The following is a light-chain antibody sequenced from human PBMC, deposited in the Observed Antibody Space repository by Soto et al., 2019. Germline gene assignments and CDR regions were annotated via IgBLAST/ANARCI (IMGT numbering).Light chain of an antibody. J-gene: IGLJ2*01. CDR2: LNSDGRH. CDR3: QTWGTGLLV. V-gene: IGLV4-69*01. CDR1: SGHRTYA. Sequence: QLVLTQSPSASASLGASVKLTCTLSSGHRTYAIAWHQQQPEKGPRYLMNLNSDGRHTKGDGIPDRFPGSSSGTERYLTISSLQSEDEADYYCQTWGTGLLVFGGGTKLTVL.